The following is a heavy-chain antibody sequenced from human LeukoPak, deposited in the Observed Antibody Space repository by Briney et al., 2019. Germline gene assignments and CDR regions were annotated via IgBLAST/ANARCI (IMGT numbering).Heavy chain of an antibody. CDR2: IYPGDSDT. D-gene: IGHD6-19*01. Sequence: GESLKISCKGSGYSFTSYWIGWVRQMPGKDLEWMGIIYPGDSDTRYSPSFQGQITISADKSISTAYLQWSSLKASDTAMYYCARHHTSGWYKSDAFDIWGQGTMVTVSS. V-gene: IGHV5-51*01. CDR3: ARHHTSGWYKSDAFDI. CDR1: GYSFTSYW. J-gene: IGHJ3*02.